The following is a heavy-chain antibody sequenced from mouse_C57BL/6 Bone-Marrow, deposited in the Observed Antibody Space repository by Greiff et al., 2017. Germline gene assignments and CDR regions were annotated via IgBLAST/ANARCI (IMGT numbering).Heavy chain of an antibody. CDR3: ARQGCVYGSSSDY. V-gene: IGHV5-6*01. CDR1: GFTFSSYG. J-gene: IGHJ2*01. CDR2: ISSGGSYT. Sequence: EVQVVESGGDLVKPGGSLKLSCAASGFTFSSYGMSWVRQTPDKRLEWVATISSGGSYTYYPDSVKGRFTISRDNAKNTLYLQMSSLKSEDTAMYYCARQGCVYGSSSDYWGQGTTLTVSS. D-gene: IGHD1-1*01.